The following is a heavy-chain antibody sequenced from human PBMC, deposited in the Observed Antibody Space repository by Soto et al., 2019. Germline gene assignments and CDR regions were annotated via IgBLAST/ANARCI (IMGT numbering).Heavy chain of an antibody. D-gene: IGHD6-6*01. CDR2: IWYDGSNK. J-gene: IGHJ5*02. CDR3: ARPPRTYSSSSRWFDP. CDR1: GFTFNTYG. V-gene: IGHV3-33*08. Sequence: GGSLRLSCTTSGFTFNTYGMHWVRQAPGKGLEWVAIIWYDGSNKYYADSVKGRFTISRDNSKNTLYLQMNSLRAEDTAVYYCARPPRTYSSSSRWFDPWGQGTLVTVSS.